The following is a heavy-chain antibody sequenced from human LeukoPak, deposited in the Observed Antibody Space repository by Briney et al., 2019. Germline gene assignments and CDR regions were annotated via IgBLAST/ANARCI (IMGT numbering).Heavy chain of an antibody. CDR1: GFTFSSYA. J-gene: IGHJ4*02. V-gene: IGHV3-23*01. CDR3: AKDYFGSGWPYFDY. CDR2: ISGSGGST. D-gene: IGHD6-19*01. Sequence: GGSLRLSCAASGFTFSSYAMSWVRQAPGKGLEWVSAISGSGGSTYYADSVKGRFTISRDNSKNTPYLQMNSLRAEDTAVYYCAKDYFGSGWPYFDYWGQGTLVTVSS.